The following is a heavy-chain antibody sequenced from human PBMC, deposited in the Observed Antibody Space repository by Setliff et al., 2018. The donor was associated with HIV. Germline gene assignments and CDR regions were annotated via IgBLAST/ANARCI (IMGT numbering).Heavy chain of an antibody. J-gene: IGHJ5*02. CDR3: ARDIQAAGTGWFDP. Sequence: PSETLSLTCAVYGGSFSSYYWNWIRQPPGKGLEWIGSIFYSGITYYNPSLKSRVTISVDTSKNQFSLKLSSVTAADTAVYYCARDIQAAGTGWFDPWGQGTLVTVSS. V-gene: IGHV4-4*08. D-gene: IGHD6-13*01. CDR1: GGSFSSYY. CDR2: IFYSGIT.